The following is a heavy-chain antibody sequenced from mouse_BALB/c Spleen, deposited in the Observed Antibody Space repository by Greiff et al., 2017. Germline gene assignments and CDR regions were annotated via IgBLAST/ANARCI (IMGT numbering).Heavy chain of an antibody. Sequence: EVQLVESGGGLVQPGGSRKLSCAASGFTFSSFGMHWVRQAPEKGLEWVAYISSGSSTIYYADTVKGRFTISRDNPKNTLFLQMTSLRSEDTAMYYCARDRYDAWFAYWGQGTLVTVSA. CDR1: GFTFSSFG. CDR2: ISSGSSTI. V-gene: IGHV5-17*02. J-gene: IGHJ3*01. CDR3: ARDRYDAWFAY. D-gene: IGHD2-14*01.